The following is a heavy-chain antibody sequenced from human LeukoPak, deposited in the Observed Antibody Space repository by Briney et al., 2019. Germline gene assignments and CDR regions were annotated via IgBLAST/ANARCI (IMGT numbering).Heavy chain of an antibody. Sequence: EGSLRLSCAASGFTFSSYAMHWVRQAPGKGLEYVSAISSNGGSTYYANSGKGRFTISRDNSKNTLYLQMGSLRAEDMAVYYCARDQEWELLHGAFDIWGQGTMVTVSS. CDR2: ISSNGGST. D-gene: IGHD1-26*01. J-gene: IGHJ3*02. V-gene: IGHV3-64*01. CDR1: GFTFSSYA. CDR3: ARDQEWELLHGAFDI.